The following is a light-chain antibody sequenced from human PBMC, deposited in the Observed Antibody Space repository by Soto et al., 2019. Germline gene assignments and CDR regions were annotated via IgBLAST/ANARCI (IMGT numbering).Light chain of an antibody. V-gene: IGKV3D-15*01. J-gene: IGKJ5*01. CDR2: GIS. CDR1: QSVNRN. Sequence: ELVMPQSPATLSLSPGASASLSCRASQSVNRNYLAWYQQKPGQAPRLLIYGISSRATGIPARFSGSGSGTEFTLTITSLQPEEFAVYYCQQYSQWPITFGQGKRLEIK. CDR3: QQYSQWPIT.